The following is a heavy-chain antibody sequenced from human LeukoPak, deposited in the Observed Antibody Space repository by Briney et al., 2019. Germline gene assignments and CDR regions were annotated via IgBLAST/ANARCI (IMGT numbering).Heavy chain of an antibody. V-gene: IGHV4-34*01. D-gene: IGHD6-13*01. CDR1: GGSFSGYY. Sequence: SETLSLTCAVSGGSFSGYYWSWIRQPPGKGLEWIGEINHSGSTNYNPSLKSRVTISVDTSKNQFSLKLSSVTAADTAVYYCARANQQLDAFDIWGQGTMGTVSS. CDR2: INHSGST. J-gene: IGHJ3*02. CDR3: ARANQQLDAFDI.